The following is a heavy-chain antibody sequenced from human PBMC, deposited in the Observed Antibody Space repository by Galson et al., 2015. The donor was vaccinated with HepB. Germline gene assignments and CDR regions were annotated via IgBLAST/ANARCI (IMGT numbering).Heavy chain of an antibody. J-gene: IGHJ4*02. D-gene: IGHD2-21*01. CDR1: GFTFSSYA. CDR3: AKDPSIFYSPYYFDY. Sequence: SLRLSCAASGFTFSSYAMSWVRQAPGEGLEWVSAISGSGGSTYYADSVKGRFTISRDNSKNTLYLQMNSLRAEDTAVYYCAKDPSIFYSPYYFDYWGQGTLVTVSS. CDR2: ISGSGGST. V-gene: IGHV3-23*01.